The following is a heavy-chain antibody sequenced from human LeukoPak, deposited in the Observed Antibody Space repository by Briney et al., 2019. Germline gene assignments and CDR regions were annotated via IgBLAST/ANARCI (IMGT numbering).Heavy chain of an antibody. CDR2: IRFDGTNK. Sequence: GGSLRLSCVASGFTFSSYGMHWVRQAPGKGLEWLAFIRFDGTNKYQADSVKGRFTISRDNSKSTLYLQMNSLRAEDTAVYYCAKVKELEGLAAGPLFDYWGQGTLVTVSS. J-gene: IGHJ4*02. CDR3: AKVKELEGLAAGPLFDY. D-gene: IGHD6-6*01. V-gene: IGHV3-30*02. CDR1: GFTFSSYG.